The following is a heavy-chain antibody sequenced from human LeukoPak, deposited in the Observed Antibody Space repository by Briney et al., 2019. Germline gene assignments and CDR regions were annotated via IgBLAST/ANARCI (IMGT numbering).Heavy chain of an antibody. CDR3: ARGPHDFWSGYYKSYYFDY. CDR1: GGSMSGGGYY. J-gene: IGHJ4*02. D-gene: IGHD3-3*01. Sequence: SETLSLTCTVSGGSMSGGGYYWSWIRQYPGKGLEWIGYIHYSGSTNYNPSLKSRVTISVDTSKNQFSLKLSSVTAADTAVYYCARGPHDFWSGYYKSYYFDYWGQGTLVTVSS. V-gene: IGHV4-31*03. CDR2: IHYSGST.